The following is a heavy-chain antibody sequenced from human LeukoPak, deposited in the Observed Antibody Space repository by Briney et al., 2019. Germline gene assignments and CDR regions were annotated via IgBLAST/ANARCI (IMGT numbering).Heavy chain of an antibody. CDR2: ISWNSYTI. V-gene: IGHV3-9*01. CDR3: ARELDAFDI. J-gene: IGHJ3*02. CDR1: GFTFDDYA. Sequence: GGSLRLSCAASGFTFDDYAMHWVRQAPGKGLEWVSGISWNSYTIGYADSVKGRFTISRDNAKNSLYLQMNSLRAEDTAVYYCARELDAFDIWGQGTMVTVSS.